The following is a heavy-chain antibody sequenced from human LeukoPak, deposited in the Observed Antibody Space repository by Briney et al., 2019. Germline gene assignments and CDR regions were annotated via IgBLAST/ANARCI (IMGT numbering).Heavy chain of an antibody. CDR2: ISGSGGST. Sequence: PGGSLRLSCAASGFTFSSYAMSWVRQAPGKGLEWVSAISGSGGSTYYADSVKGRFTISRDNAKNSLYLQMNSLRAEDTAVYYCARTVGSGSYLDYWGQGTLVTVSS. CDR3: ARTVGSGSYLDY. J-gene: IGHJ4*02. D-gene: IGHD3-10*01. CDR1: GFTFSSYA. V-gene: IGHV3-23*01.